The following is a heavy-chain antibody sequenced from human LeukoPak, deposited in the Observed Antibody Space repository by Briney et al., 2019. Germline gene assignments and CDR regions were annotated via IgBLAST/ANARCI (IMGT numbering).Heavy chain of an antibody. CDR2: INPNSGGT. Sequence: ASVKVSCKASGYTFTGYYMHWVRQAPGQGLEWMGWINPNSGGTNYAQKFQGRVTMTRNTSISTAYMELSSLRSEDTAVYYCARAEDYGDYTQIYWGQGTLVTVSS. CDR1: GYTFTGYY. CDR3: ARAEDYGDYTQIY. V-gene: IGHV1-2*02. J-gene: IGHJ4*02. D-gene: IGHD4-17*01.